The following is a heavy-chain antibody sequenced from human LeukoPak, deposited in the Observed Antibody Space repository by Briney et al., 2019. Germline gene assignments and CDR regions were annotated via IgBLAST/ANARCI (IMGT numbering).Heavy chain of an antibody. V-gene: IGHV1-46*01. CDR2: INPSGGST. CDR1: GYTFTSYY. Sequence: ASVKVSCKASGYTFTSYYMHWVRQAPGQGLEWMGIINPSGGSTSYAQKFQGRVTMTRDTSTSTVYMELSSLRPEDTAVYYCARDRGYDFWSGYYRGDYNWFDPWGQGTLVTVSS. D-gene: IGHD3-3*01. CDR3: ARDRGYDFWSGYYRGDYNWFDP. J-gene: IGHJ5*02.